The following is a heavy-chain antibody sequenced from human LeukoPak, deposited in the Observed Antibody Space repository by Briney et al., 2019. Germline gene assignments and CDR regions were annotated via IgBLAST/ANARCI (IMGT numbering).Heavy chain of an antibody. CDR1: GFTFSSYR. CDR2: ISSSSSYI. V-gene: IGHV3-21*01. Sequence: GGSLRLSCAASGFTFSSYRMNWVRQAPGKGLEWVSSISSSSSYIYYADSVKGRFTISRDNAKNSMYLQMNSLRAEDTAVYYCARVDYDSGGPDYWGQGTLVTVSS. CDR3: ARVDYDSGGPDY. J-gene: IGHJ4*02. D-gene: IGHD3-22*01.